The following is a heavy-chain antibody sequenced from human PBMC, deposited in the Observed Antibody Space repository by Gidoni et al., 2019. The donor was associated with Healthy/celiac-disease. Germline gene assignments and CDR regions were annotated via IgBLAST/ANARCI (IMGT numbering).Heavy chain of an antibody. Sequence: QLQLQESGPGLVKPSETLSLTCPVSGGSISSSSYYWGWIRPPPGKGLEWIGSIYYSGSTYYNPSLKSRVTISVDTSKNQFSLKLSSVTAADTAVYYCARDDSSGYPDDAFDIWGQGTMVTVSS. CDR1: GGSISSSSYY. CDR3: ARDDSSGYPDDAFDI. V-gene: IGHV4-39*07. J-gene: IGHJ3*02. CDR2: IYYSGST. D-gene: IGHD3-22*01.